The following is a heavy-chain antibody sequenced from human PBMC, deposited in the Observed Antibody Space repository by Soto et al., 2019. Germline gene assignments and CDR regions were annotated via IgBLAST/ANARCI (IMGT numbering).Heavy chain of an antibody. J-gene: IGHJ5*02. V-gene: IGHV4-59*01. Sequence: SETLSLTCTVSGGSISSYYWSWIRQPPGKGLEWIGYIYYSGSTNYNPSLKSRVTISVDTSKNQFSLKLSSVTAADTAVYYCAGGYYDFWGGYLATWGQGTLVTVSS. CDR1: GGSISSYY. CDR3: AGGYYDFWGGYLAT. D-gene: IGHD3-3*01. CDR2: IYYSGST.